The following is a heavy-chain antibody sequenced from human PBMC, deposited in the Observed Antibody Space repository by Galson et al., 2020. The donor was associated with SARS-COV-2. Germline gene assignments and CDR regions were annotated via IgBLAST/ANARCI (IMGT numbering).Heavy chain of an antibody. Sequence: SETLSLTCTVSGGSISSGDYYWNWIRQPPGKCLEWIGYIYYSGSTYYNPSLKSRVAISIGTSKNQFSLKLSSVTAADTAVYYCARASRYFDGSGYTWGQGTLVTVSS. J-gene: IGHJ5*02. D-gene: IGHD3-22*01. V-gene: IGHV4-30-4*01. CDR3: ARASRYFDGSGYT. CDR1: GGSISSGDYY. CDR2: IYYSGST.